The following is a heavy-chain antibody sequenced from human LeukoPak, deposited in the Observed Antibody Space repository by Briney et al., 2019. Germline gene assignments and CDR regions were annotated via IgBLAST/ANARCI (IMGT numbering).Heavy chain of an antibody. CDR2: IWYDGSNK. Sequence: AGGSLRLSCAASGFTFSSYGMHWVRQAPGKGLEWVAVIWYDGSNKYYADSVKGRFTISRDNSKNTLYLQMNSLRAEDTAVYYCARENYDSSGYFREYYFDYWGQGTLVTVSS. J-gene: IGHJ4*02. D-gene: IGHD3-22*01. CDR3: ARENYDSSGYFREYYFDY. CDR1: GFTFSSYG. V-gene: IGHV3-33*01.